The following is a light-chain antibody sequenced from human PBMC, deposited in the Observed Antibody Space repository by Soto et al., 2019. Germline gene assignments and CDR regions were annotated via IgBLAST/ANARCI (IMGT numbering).Light chain of an antibody. V-gene: IGKV1-33*01. CDR2: DAS. Sequence: DIQMIQTPSSLSASVGDRVTIACQASHDIRNHLNWYQQKPGKAPKLLIYDASTLEAGAPSRFSGTGSSTHFTLIISSLQPEDFATYFCQHYDDLPQVTFGPGTTVDI. CDR3: QHYDDLPQVT. CDR1: HDIRNH. J-gene: IGKJ3*01.